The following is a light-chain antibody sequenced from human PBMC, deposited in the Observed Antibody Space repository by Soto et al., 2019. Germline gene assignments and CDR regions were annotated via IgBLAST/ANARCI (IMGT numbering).Light chain of an antibody. CDR3: SSYAASNNFYFV. Sequence: QSALTQPPSASGSPGQSVTISCTGTSSDVGGYNYVSCYQQYPGRAPKLMIYEVTNRPSGVPDRFSGSKSGNTASLTVSGLQAEDEADYYCSSYAASNNFYFVFGGGTQLTV. J-gene: IGLJ3*02. CDR1: SSDVGGYNY. V-gene: IGLV2-8*01. CDR2: EVT.